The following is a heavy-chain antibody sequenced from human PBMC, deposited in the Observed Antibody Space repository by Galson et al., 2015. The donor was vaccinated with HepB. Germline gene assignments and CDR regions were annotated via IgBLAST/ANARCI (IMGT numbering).Heavy chain of an antibody. CDR2: INEAGTRR. CDR1: GFSFSNTW. J-gene: IGHJ4*02. D-gene: IGHD6-13*01. V-gene: IGHV3-7*03. CDR3: AAAAE. Sequence: SLRLSCAAPGFSFSNTWMSWVRQAPGKGLEWVANINEAGTRRDYVDSVKGRFTTSRDNTKDSLSLQMNSLRGDDTAVYYCAAAAEWGQGTLVTVSS.